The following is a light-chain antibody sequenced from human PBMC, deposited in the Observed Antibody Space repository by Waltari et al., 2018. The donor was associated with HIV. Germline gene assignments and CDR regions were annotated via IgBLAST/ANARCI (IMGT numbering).Light chain of an antibody. V-gene: IGLV1-51*01. Sequence: QSVLTQPPAVSAAPGQTVTISCPGSSSNIANNYVSWYQQLPETAPKLLIYDNSRRSSWIPDRCSGAKSGTSATLAIAGLQTGDESDYYCGTWDTSLSAGVFGGGTKVTVL. CDR1: SSNIANNY. J-gene: IGLJ3*02. CDR2: DNS. CDR3: GTWDTSLSAGV.